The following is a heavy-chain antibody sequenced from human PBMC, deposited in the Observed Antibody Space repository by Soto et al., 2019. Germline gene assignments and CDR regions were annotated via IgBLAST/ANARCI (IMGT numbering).Heavy chain of an antibody. D-gene: IGHD3-3*01. CDR1: GFTFSSYG. J-gene: IGHJ4*02. V-gene: IGHV3-33*01. Sequence: GGSLRLSCAASGFTFSSYGMHWVRQAPGKGLEWVAVIWYDGSNKYYADSVKGRFTISRDNSKNTLYLQMNSLRAEDTAVYYCARGGRKYYDFWSGYSIEYYFDYWGQGTLVTVSS. CDR3: ARGGRKYYDFWSGYSIEYYFDY. CDR2: IWYDGSNK.